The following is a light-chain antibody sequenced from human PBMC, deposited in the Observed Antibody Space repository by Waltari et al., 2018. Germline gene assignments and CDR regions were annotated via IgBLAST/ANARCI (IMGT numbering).Light chain of an antibody. J-gene: IGKJ5*01. Sequence: ETVMTQSPATLSVYPGERATLSCRASQRIKNNLAWSQQKGGQAPRLLLFDASTRATGISARFSGSGYGTEFTLTISSLQSEDFAVYYCQQYDNWPLTFGQGTRLDIK. CDR2: DAS. V-gene: IGKV3-15*01. CDR3: QQYDNWPLT. CDR1: QRIKNN.